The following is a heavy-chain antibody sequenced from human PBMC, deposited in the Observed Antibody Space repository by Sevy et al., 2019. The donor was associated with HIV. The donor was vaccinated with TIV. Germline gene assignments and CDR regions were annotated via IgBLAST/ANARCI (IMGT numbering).Heavy chain of an antibody. V-gene: IGHV3-7*01. CDR1: GFTFTNYW. J-gene: IGHJ4*02. CDR2: LNQDGSAQ. Sequence: GALRLSCAASGFTFTNYWMTWVRQAPGKGLEWVAFLNQDGSAQYYVDSVKGRFTVSRDNAKNSLYLQMNSLGADDTAVYYCVRDVYRAFDYWGQGTLVTVSS. CDR3: VRDVYRAFDY.